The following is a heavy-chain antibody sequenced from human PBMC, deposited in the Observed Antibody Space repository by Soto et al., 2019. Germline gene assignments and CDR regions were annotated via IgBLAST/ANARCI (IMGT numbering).Heavy chain of an antibody. V-gene: IGHV1-18*01. Sequence: QVQLVQSGAEVKKPGASVKVSCKASGYTFTSYGIIWVRQAPGQGLEWMGWISAYNGNTNYAQKFQGRVTITADESTSTAYMELSSLRSEDTAVYYCARVGPSSSWYTGYWFDPWGQGTLVTVSS. J-gene: IGHJ5*02. CDR3: ARVGPSSSWYTGYWFDP. CDR2: ISAYNGNT. D-gene: IGHD6-13*01. CDR1: GYTFTSYG.